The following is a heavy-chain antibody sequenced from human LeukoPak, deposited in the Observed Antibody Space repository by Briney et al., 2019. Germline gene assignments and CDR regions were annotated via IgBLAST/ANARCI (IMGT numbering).Heavy chain of an antibody. D-gene: IGHD3-22*01. CDR3: ARGGYYYDSRRSDY. J-gene: IGHJ4*02. V-gene: IGHV3-48*03. CDR1: GFTFSSYE. Sequence: GGSLRLSCAASGFTFSSYEMNWVRQAPGKGLEWVSYISSSGSTIYYADSVKGRFTISRDNAKNSLYLQMNSLRAEDTAVYYCARGGYYYDSRRSDYWGQGTLVTVSS. CDR2: ISSSGSTI.